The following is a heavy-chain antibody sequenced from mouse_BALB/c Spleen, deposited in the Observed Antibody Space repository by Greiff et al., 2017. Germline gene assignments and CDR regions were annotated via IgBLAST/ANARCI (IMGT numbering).Heavy chain of an antibody. V-gene: IGHV2-6-2*01. Sequence: VQLQQSGPDLVAPSQSLSITCTVSGFSLTSYGVHWVRQPPGKGLEWLVVIWSDGSTTYNSALKSRLSISKDNSKSQVFLKMNSLQTDDTAMYYCARQSATAIYAMDYWGQGTSVTVSS. J-gene: IGHJ4*01. CDR2: IWSDGST. CDR1: GFSLTSYG. CDR3: ARQSATAIYAMDY. D-gene: IGHD1-2*01.